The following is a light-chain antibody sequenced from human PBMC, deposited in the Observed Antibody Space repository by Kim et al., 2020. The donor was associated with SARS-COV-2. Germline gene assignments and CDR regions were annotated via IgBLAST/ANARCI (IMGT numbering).Light chain of an antibody. CDR2: RNN. V-gene: IGLV1-47*01. CDR3: AAWDDSLSCRV. J-gene: IGLJ3*02. CDR1: SSNIGSNY. Sequence: QSVLTQPPSASGTPGQRVTISCSGSSSNIGSNYVYWYQQVPGTAPKLLISRNNQRPSGVPDRFSGSKSGTSASLAISGLRSEDEADYYCAAWDDSLSCRVFGGGTKLTVL.